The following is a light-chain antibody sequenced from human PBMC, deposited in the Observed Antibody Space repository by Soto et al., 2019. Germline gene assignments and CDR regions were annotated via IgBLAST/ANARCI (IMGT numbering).Light chain of an antibody. V-gene: IGLV2-14*03. Sequence: QSGLTQPASVSGSPGQSITISCTGTSSDVAGYNYVSWYQQHPGKAPKLMIYDVNNRPSGVSSRFSGSKSGNTASLTISGLQTEDEADYYCSSYTSSSTLVFGGGTKVTVL. CDR2: DVN. CDR3: SSYTSSSTLV. J-gene: IGLJ2*01. CDR1: SSDVAGYNY.